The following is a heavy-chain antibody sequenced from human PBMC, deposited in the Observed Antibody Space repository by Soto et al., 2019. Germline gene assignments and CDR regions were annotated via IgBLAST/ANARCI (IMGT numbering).Heavy chain of an antibody. CDR3: AGTRGSSGYYFDY. Sequence: QVQLQESGPGLVKPSQTLSLPCTVSGGSISRGGYYWSWIRQHPGKGLEWIGYLYYSGSTYYNPSLKRRVSISVDTSENQYALKLSSVTAADKAVYYCAGTRGSSGYYFDYWGQGTLVTVS. D-gene: IGHD3-22*01. J-gene: IGHJ4*02. V-gene: IGHV4-31*03. CDR2: LYYSGST. CDR1: GGSISRGGYY.